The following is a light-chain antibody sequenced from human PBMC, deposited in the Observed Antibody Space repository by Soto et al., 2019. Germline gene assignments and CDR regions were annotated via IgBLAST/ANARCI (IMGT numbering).Light chain of an antibody. Sequence: EVVMTQSPLSLPVTLGQPASISCRSSQSLAYIDGNTYLSWFQQRPGQSPRRLIYKVSNRESGVSARFSGSGSGTDFTLKISRVEAEYVGLYYCMQRTHWPPYTFGQAPKLEIK. CDR3: MQRTHWPPYT. CDR1: QSLAYIDGNTY. CDR2: KVS. V-gene: IGKV2-30*01. J-gene: IGKJ2*01.